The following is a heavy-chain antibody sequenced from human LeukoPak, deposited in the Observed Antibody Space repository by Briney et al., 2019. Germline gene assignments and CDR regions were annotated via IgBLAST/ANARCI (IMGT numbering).Heavy chain of an antibody. CDR3: ARGSGPDAFDI. J-gene: IGHJ3*02. Sequence: SVKVSCKASGGTFSSYAISWVRQAPGQGLEWMGRIIPIFGTANYAQKFQGRVTITTHESTSTAYMELSSLRAEYTAVYYCARGSGPDAFDIWGQGTMVTVSS. D-gene: IGHD1-1*01. V-gene: IGHV1-69*05. CDR1: GGTFSSYA. CDR2: IIPIFGTA.